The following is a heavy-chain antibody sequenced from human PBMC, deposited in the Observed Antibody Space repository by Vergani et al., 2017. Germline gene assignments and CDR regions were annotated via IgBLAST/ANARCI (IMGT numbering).Heavy chain of an antibody. D-gene: IGHD1-26*01. CDR3: ARRGTQWEYFSL. V-gene: IGHV5-51*01. CDR1: GYMFTDYW. J-gene: IGHJ2*01. Sequence: EVQLVQSGAEVKKPGESLKISCKGSGYMFTDYWIAWVRQMPGKGLEWMGIIYPGDSDTRYSPSFQGQVTISVDKSITTVYLQWSSLKAADTAIYYCARRGTQWEYFSLWGRGNLVTVSS. CDR2: IYPGDSDT.